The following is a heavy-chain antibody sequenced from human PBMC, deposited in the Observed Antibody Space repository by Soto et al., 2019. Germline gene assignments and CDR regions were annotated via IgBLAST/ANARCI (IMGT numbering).Heavy chain of an antibody. CDR1: GFTFSTYT. CDR3: AKDRQRDGRWPFDH. J-gene: IGHJ4*02. V-gene: IGHV3-23*01. CDR2: IIKSGET. Sequence: EVLLLESGGGLVQSGGSLRLTCAASGFTFSTYTMSLVRHAPGEGLEWVSGIIKSGETFYADSVKGRFTISRVNSNNMLYLQIHSLSADDTAVYYCAKDRQRDGRWPFDHWVQGTLVTVSS. D-gene: IGHD2-2*01.